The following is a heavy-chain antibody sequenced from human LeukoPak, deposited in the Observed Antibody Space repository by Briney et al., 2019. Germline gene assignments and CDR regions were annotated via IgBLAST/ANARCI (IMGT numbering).Heavy chain of an antibody. D-gene: IGHD1-26*01. V-gene: IGHV3-30*18. CDR1: GFTFSSYG. J-gene: IGHJ4*02. CDR2: ISYDGSNK. Sequence: GGSLRLPCAASGFTFSSYGMHWVRQAPGKGLEWVAVISYDGSNKYYADSVKGRFTISRDNSKNTLYLQMNSLRAEDTAVYYCAKDLVGAPDYWGQGTLVTVSS. CDR3: AKDLVGAPDY.